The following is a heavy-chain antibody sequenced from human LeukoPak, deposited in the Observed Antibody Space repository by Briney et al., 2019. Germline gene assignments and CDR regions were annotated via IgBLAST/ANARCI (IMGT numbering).Heavy chain of an antibody. Sequence: GGSLRLSCAASGFTFSSYGMHWVRQSPGNGLERVALISFDGVKTDYADSVKGRFTISRDSSQNTLYLQMNSLRAEDTAVYYCAKVRGRRRAAYGMDVWGQGTTVTVSS. CDR3: AKVRGRRRAAYGMDV. D-gene: IGHD1-26*01. J-gene: IGHJ6*02. CDR2: ISFDGVKT. CDR1: GFTFSSYG. V-gene: IGHV3-30*18.